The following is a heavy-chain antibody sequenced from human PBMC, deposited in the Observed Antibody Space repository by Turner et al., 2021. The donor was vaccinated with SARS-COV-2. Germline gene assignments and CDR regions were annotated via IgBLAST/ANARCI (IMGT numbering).Heavy chain of an antibody. Sequence: QVQLQESGPGLVKPSETLSPPCPVPGGPISSYYWSWIRQPPGKGLEWIGYIYYSGSTNYNPSLKGRVTISVDTSKNQFSLKLSSVTAADTAVYYCARNRYDFWSGYYYSWFDPWGQGTLVTVSS. CDR1: GGPISSYY. CDR2: IYYSGST. D-gene: IGHD3-3*01. CDR3: ARNRYDFWSGYYYSWFDP. V-gene: IGHV4-59*01. J-gene: IGHJ5*02.